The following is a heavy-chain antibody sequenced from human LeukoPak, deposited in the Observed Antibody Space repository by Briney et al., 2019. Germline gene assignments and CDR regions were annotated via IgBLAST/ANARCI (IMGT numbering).Heavy chain of an antibody. V-gene: IGHV4-59*01. D-gene: IGHD1-26*01. Sequence: SETLSLTCTVSGGSISYYYWNWIRQPPGKGLEWLGYIYYSGGTNYNPSLKSRVTISVDTSKNQFSLNLRSVTAADTAVYYCARGHYSGSDPLHWFDPWGQGTLVTVTS. CDR3: ARGHYSGSDPLHWFDP. J-gene: IGHJ5*02. CDR1: GGSISYYY. CDR2: IYYSGGT.